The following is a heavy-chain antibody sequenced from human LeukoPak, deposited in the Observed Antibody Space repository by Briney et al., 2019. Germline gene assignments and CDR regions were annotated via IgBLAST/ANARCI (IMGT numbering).Heavy chain of an antibody. D-gene: IGHD6-19*01. J-gene: IGHJ4*02. CDR1: GYTFTNYA. CDR2: FNSDTGNT. CDR3: ARGGPNSSGWTLDY. V-gene: IGHV1-3*01. Sequence: ASVKVSCKASGYTFTNYAIHWVRQAPGQRLEWMGWFNSDTGNTEYSQKFQGRVIITRDTSASTAYMELSSLRPEDTAVFFCARGGPNSSGWTLDYWGQGTLVTVSS.